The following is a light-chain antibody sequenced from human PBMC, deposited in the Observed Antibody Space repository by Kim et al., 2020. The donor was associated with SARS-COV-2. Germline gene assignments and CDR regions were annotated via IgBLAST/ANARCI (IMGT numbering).Light chain of an antibody. Sequence: VTITCTGSSSNIGAGYDVHGCRHHPGTAPDLLIVINSDRPSAFPVHFSCSESCSSASLSMTILQAEDEADDYCQSYYSSVSGFWVFGGGTQLTVL. V-gene: IGLV1-40*01. CDR1: SSNIGAGYD. J-gene: IGLJ3*02. CDR3: QSYYSSVSGFWV. CDR2: INS.